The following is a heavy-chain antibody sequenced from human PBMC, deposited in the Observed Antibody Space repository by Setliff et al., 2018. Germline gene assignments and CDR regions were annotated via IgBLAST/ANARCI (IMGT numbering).Heavy chain of an antibody. CDR2: IYHSGGT. J-gene: IGHJ6*03. D-gene: IGHD3-3*01. Sequence: TLSLTCTVSGGSVRGYYWSWIRQPPGKGLEWIGYIYHSGGTNYNPSLKSRVTISLDTSKNQFSLSLTSVTAEDTAVYYCARMSGFQYIDVWDKGTTVTVS. V-gene: IGHV4-4*09. CDR1: GGSVRGYY. CDR3: ARMSGFQYIDV.